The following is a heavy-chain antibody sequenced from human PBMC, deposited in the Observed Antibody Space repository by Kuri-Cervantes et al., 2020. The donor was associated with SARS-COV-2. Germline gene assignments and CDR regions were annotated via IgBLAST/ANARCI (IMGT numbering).Heavy chain of an antibody. V-gene: IGHV4-59*12. CDR1: GGSISSYY. J-gene: IGHJ6*02. CDR3: ARGGQRVLVGDDDYDFWSGYSSGMDV. CDR2: IYYSGST. D-gene: IGHD3-3*01. Sequence: SETLSLTCTVSGGSISSYYWSWIRQPPGKGLEWIGYIYYSGSTNYNPSLKSRVTISVDTSKNQFSLKLSSVTAADTAVYYCARGGQRVLVGDDDYDFWSGYSSGMDVWGQGTTVTVSS.